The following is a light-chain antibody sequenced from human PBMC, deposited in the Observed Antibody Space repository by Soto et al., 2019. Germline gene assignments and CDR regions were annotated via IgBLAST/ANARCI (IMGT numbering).Light chain of an antibody. J-gene: IGKJ1*01. CDR3: QQYNSLTWT. Sequence: DIQMTQSPSTLSASVGDRVTITCRATQNIGRWLAWYQQKPGKAPNLLMYEASTLESGVPSRFSGSGSGTEFTLTISSLQPDDFATYYCQQYNSLTWTFGQGTKVDI. CDR1: QNIGRW. V-gene: IGKV1-5*03. CDR2: EAS.